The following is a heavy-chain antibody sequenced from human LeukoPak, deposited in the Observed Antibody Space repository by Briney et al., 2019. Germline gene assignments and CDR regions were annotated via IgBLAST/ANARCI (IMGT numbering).Heavy chain of an antibody. CDR2: IYHSGST. D-gene: IGHD3-16*02. V-gene: IGHV4-30-2*01. CDR3: ARAVRDGAFDI. Sequence: NTSETLSLTCAVSGGSISSGGYSWSWIRQPPGKGLEWIGYIYHSGSTYYNPSLKSRVTISVDRSKNQFSLKLSSVTAADTAVYYCARAVRDGAFDIWGQGTMVTVSS. J-gene: IGHJ3*02. CDR1: GGSISSGGYS.